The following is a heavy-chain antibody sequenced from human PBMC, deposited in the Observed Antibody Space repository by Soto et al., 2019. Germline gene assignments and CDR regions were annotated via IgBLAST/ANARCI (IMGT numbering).Heavy chain of an antibody. D-gene: IGHD3-9*01. V-gene: IGHV4-34*01. Sequence: SETLSLTCAVYGGSFSGYYWSWIRQPPGKGLEWIGEINHSGSTNYNPSLKSRVTISVDTSKNQFSLKLSSVTAADTAVYYCARLVGRYDILVDPCGQGTLVIVSS. CDR3: ARLVGRYDILVDP. J-gene: IGHJ5*02. CDR1: GGSFSGYY. CDR2: INHSGST.